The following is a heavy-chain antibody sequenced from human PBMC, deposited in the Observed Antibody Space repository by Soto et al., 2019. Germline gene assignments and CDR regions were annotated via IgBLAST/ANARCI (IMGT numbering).Heavy chain of an antibody. CDR1: GFSLSTNEVG. V-gene: IGHV2-5*02. CDR2: IYWDGDK. D-gene: IGHD3-3*02. CDR3: AHRRVGYGSIRNPVHFDY. Sequence: QITLRESGPTLVKPTQTLTLTCTFSGFSLSTNEVGVGWIRQPLGKALEWVALIYWDGDKHFNPSLKSRLSITTDTSKNQVVLVMTNMDPVDTATYYCAHRRVGYGSIRNPVHFDYWGQGTLVTVSS. J-gene: IGHJ4*02.